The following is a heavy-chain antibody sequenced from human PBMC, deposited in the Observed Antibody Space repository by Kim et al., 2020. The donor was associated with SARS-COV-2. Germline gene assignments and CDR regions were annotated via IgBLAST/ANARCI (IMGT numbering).Heavy chain of an antibody. D-gene: IGHD6-19*01. J-gene: IGHJ3*02. CDR1: GFTFVSYW. CDR2: IQRDGSEK. Sequence: GGSLRLSCVASGFTFVSYWMSWVRQAPGKGLEWVANIQRDGSEKYFVDSVKGRFSISRDNAKYSVYLQMNSLRAEDTAVYYCASNANLAVAGTIWGQGTMVTVSS. V-gene: IGHV3-7*03. CDR3: ASNANLAVAGTI.